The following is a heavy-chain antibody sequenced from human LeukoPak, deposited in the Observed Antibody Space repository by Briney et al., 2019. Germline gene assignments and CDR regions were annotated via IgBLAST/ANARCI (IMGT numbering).Heavy chain of an antibody. V-gene: IGHV4-38-2*01. D-gene: IGHD3-22*01. CDR3: ARVTYYYDSSAYYPPGYFDY. Sequence: SETLSLTCDVSGYSINTSYYWGWIRQPPGKGLEWIGAIYHSGSTYYKPSLQSRVTISVDTSKNQFSLRLNSVTAADTAMYYCARVTYYYDSSAYYPPGYFDYWGQGALVTVSS. CDR2: IYHSGST. J-gene: IGHJ4*02. CDR1: GYSINTSYY.